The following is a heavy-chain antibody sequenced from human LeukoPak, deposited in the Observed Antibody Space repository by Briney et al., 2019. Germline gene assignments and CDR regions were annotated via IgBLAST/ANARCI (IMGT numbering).Heavy chain of an antibody. V-gene: IGHV4-61*02. J-gene: IGHJ4*02. CDR2: IYTSGST. CDR1: GGSISSCSYY. Sequence: SETLSLTCTVSGGSISSCSYYWSWIRQPAGKGLEWIGRIYTSGSTNYNPSLKSRVTISVDTSKNQFSLKLSSVTAADTAVYYCARGLSIARLDWGQGTLVTVSS. CDR3: ARGLSIARLD. D-gene: IGHD6-6*01.